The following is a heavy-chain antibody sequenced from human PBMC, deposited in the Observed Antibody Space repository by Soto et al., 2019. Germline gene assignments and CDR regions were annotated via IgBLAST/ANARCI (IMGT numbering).Heavy chain of an antibody. D-gene: IGHD2-8*02. CDR3: ARGGGVYYFDY. CDR2: TYYSGLT. V-gene: IGHV4-59*01. Sequence: QVQLQESGPGLVKPSETLSLTCTVSGGSISSYYWSWIRQPPGKGLEWIGYTYYSGLTDYNPSLKSRVTISVDTSKSQFSLKLSSVTAAATAVYYCARGGGVYYFDYWGQGTLVTVSS. J-gene: IGHJ4*02. CDR1: GGSISSYY.